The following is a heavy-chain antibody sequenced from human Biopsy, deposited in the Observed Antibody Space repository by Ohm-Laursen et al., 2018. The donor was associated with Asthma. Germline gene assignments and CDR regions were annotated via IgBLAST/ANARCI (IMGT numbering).Heavy chain of an antibody. CDR3: ARTYYDFLTGQVNDVFGI. J-gene: IGHJ3*02. CDR1: GYTFINYA. CDR2: INSDNGNT. V-gene: IGHV1-3*01. Sequence: ASVKVSCKASGYTFINYAMHWVRQAPGQRLEWMGWINSDNGNTKYSQNFQGRVTIIRDTSASTSYMELSSLRSEDTAVYYCARTYYDFLTGQVNDVFGIWGQGTLVIVSS. D-gene: IGHD3-9*01.